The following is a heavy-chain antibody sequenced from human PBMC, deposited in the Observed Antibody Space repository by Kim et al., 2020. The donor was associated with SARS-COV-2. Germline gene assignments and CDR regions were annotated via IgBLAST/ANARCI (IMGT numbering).Heavy chain of an antibody. CDR2: IYPGDSDT. CDR1: GYSFTSYW. J-gene: IGHJ5*02. Sequence: GESLKISCKGSGYSFTSYWIGWVRQMPGKGLEWMGIIYPGDSDTRYSPSFQGQVTISADKSISTAYLQWSSLKASDTAMYYCARHPGEYCSGGSCYVAEPNWFDPWGQGTLVTVSS. V-gene: IGHV5-51*01. CDR3: ARHPGEYCSGGSCYVAEPNWFDP. D-gene: IGHD2-15*01.